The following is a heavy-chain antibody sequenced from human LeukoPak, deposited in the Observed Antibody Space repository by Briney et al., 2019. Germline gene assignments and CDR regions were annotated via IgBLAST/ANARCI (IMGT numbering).Heavy chain of an antibody. D-gene: IGHD3-22*01. CDR1: GGSISSYY. Sequence: KSSETLSLTCTVSGGSISSYYWSWIRQPPGKGLEWIGYIYYSGSTNYNPSLTSRVTISVDTSKNQFSLELSSVTAADTAVYYCARGRGLHYYDSSGYRFDYWGQGTLVTVSS. V-gene: IGHV4-59*12. J-gene: IGHJ4*02. CDR3: ARGRGLHYYDSSGYRFDY. CDR2: IYYSGST.